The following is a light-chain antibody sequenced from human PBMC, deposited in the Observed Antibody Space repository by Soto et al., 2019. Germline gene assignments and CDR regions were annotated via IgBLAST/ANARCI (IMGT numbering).Light chain of an antibody. J-gene: IGKJ1*01. V-gene: IGKV3-15*01. CDR2: GAS. CDR3: QQYSNWPRT. CDR1: QSVSSN. Sequence: IGMTQSPSTLSVSPGERATLSCRASQSVSSNLAWYQQKPGQAPRLLIYGASTRATGIPARFSGSGSGTEFTLTISSLQSEDFAVYYCQQYSNWPRTFGQGTKVDIK.